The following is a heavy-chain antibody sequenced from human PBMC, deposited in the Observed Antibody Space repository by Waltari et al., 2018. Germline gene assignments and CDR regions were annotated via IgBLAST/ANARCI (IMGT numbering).Heavy chain of an antibody. V-gene: IGHV4-59*02. D-gene: IGHD3-10*01. CDR2: IYDSGAT. CDR1: GASVRDYY. Sequence: QVQLQESGPGLVRPSETLSLPGTVSGASVRDYYWNWIRLPPGKGLEWIGTIYDSGATYYNPSLKSRLTMLMDTSKNQFSLILESVTAADRGLYYCTRGLFGRSWTPYYWGQGTLVTVSS. CDR3: TRGLFGRSWTPYY. J-gene: IGHJ4*02.